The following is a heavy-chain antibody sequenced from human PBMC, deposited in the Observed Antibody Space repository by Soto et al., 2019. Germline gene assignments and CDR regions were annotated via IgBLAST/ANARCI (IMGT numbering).Heavy chain of an antibody. V-gene: IGHV4-30-2*01. CDR3: ARENGRTEGNWFDP. CDR1: GGSISSGGYS. Sequence: QLQLQESGSGLVKPSQTLTLTCAVSGGSISSGGYSWSWIRQPPGKGLEWIGYIYHSGSTYYNPSLKSRVTISVDRSKNQFSLKLSSVTAADTAVYYCARENGRTEGNWFDPWGQGTLVTVSS. J-gene: IGHJ5*02. CDR2: IYHSGST. D-gene: IGHD1-26*01.